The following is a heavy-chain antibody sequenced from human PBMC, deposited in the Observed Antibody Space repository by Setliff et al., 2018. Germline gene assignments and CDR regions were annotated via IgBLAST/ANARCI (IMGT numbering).Heavy chain of an antibody. D-gene: IGHD2-2*01. CDR2: ISSSSSTM. CDR1: GFTFSSYE. Sequence: PGGSLRLSCAASGFTFSSYEMNWVRQAPGKGLEWVSYISSSSSTMYYADSVKGRFTISRDNAKNSLYLQMNSLRAEDTAVYYCARDGDCSSTSCYGVDAFDIWGQGTMVTVSS. V-gene: IGHV3-48*03. J-gene: IGHJ3*02. CDR3: ARDGDCSSTSCYGVDAFDI.